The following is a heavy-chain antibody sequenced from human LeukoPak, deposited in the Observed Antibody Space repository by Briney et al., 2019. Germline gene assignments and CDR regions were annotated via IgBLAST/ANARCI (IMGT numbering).Heavy chain of an antibody. CDR3: ASERLYAFDT. V-gene: IGHV4-59*01. J-gene: IGHJ3*02. CDR2: IYNSGGT. Sequence: KTSETLSLTCTVSGGSISSNYWSWIRQPPGKGLEWIAYIYNSGGTNYNPSLKSRVTISVDTSKNQFSLKLSSLTAADTAMYYCASERLYAFDTWGQGTMVTVSS. CDR1: GGSISSNY.